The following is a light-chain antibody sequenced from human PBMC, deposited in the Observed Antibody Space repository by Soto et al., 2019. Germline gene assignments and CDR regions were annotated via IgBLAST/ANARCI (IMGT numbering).Light chain of an antibody. V-gene: IGLV1-44*01. CDR1: SSNIGSNN. CDR3: CSYAGSDYV. CDR2: SNN. J-gene: IGLJ1*01. Sequence: QSVLTQPPSASGTPGQRVTISCSGSSSNIGSNNVNWYQQLPGTAPTLLIYSNNQRPSGVPDRFSGSKSGTSASLAVNGLQSEDEANYYCCSYAGSDYVFGTGTKLTVL.